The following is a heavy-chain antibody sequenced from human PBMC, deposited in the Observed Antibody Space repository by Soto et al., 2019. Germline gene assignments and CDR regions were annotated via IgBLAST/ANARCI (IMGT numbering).Heavy chain of an antibody. CDR1: GDSMRTFY. D-gene: IGHD4-17*01. J-gene: IGHJ4*02. V-gene: IGHV4-59*01. CDR2: IYYSGST. CDR3: TRVGGYYGDYPNFDY. Sequence: SETLSLTCTVYGDSMRTFYWSWIRQPPGKGLEWIGNIYYSGSTNYNPSHKSRVTMSVDMSRNQVSLKLSSVTAADTAVYYCTRVGGYYGDYPNFDYWGQGALVTSPQ.